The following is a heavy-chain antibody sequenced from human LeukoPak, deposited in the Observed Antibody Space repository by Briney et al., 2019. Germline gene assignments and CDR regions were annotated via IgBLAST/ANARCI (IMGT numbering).Heavy chain of an antibody. CDR1: GGSITNTNYY. V-gene: IGHV4-39*07. J-gene: IGHJ4*02. D-gene: IGHD4-11*01. Sequence: KPSGTLSLTCTVSGGSITNTNYYWAWIRQPPGEGLEWIGSVYHSGVTYYTPSLKSRVSISVDTSNNQFSLKVTSVTAADTAVYYCAREWQYQFDYWGQGSLVTVSS. CDR2: VYHSGVT. CDR3: AREWQYQFDY.